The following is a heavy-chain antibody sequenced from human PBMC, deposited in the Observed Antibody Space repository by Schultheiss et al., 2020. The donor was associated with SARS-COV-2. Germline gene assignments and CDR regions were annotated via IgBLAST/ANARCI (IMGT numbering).Heavy chain of an antibody. J-gene: IGHJ3*02. CDR1: GFTVSSYY. V-gene: IGHV3-53*05. Sequence: GGSLRLSCAASGFTVSSYYMNWVRQAPGKGLEWVSVIYSGGSTFYADSVKGRFTISRDNSKNTLYLQMNSLRAEDTAVYYCARGMGAMVRGVGAFDIWGQGTMVTVSS. CDR3: ARGMGAMVRGVGAFDI. D-gene: IGHD3-10*01. CDR2: IYSGGST.